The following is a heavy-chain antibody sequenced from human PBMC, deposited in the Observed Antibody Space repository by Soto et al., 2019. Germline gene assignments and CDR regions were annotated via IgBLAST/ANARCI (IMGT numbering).Heavy chain of an antibody. J-gene: IGHJ4*02. CDR2: IIPILGVP. CDR3: ARSAGSVFDS. D-gene: IGHD1-1*01. V-gene: IGHV1-69*02. Sequence: SVKVSCKTSGGTFSSYTISWVRQAPGQGLEWMGRIIPILGVPNYAQKFQGRVTITADKSTSTVYMELRSLRSEDTAVYYCARSAGSVFDSWGQGTLVTVSS. CDR1: GGTFSSYT.